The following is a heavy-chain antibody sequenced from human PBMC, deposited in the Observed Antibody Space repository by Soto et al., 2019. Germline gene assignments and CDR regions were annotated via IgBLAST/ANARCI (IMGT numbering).Heavy chain of an antibody. D-gene: IGHD3-10*01. CDR1: GYTFISYG. J-gene: IGHJ4*02. CDR3: ARDFRAGIYYGSGSSVDY. CDR2: ISAYNGNT. Sequence: XSVKGSCKASGYTFISYGISWVRQAPGQGLEWMGWISAYNGNTKYAQKVQDRVTMTTDTSTSTANMELRSLRSDDTAVYYCARDFRAGIYYGSGSSVDYWGQGTLVTVSS. V-gene: IGHV1-18*01.